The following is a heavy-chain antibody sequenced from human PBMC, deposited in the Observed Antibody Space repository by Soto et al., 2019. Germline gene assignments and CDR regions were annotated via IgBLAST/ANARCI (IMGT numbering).Heavy chain of an antibody. V-gene: IGHV1-18*01. D-gene: IGHD3-10*01. CDR1: GYTFTSYG. Sequence: ASVKVSCKASGYTFTSYGISGVRQATGQGLEWMGWISAYNGNTNYAQKLQGRVTMTTDTSTSTAYMELRSLRSDDTAVYYCARVGPSSMVRGVDWFDPWGQGTLVTVSS. J-gene: IGHJ5*02. CDR3: ARVGPSSMVRGVDWFDP. CDR2: ISAYNGNT.